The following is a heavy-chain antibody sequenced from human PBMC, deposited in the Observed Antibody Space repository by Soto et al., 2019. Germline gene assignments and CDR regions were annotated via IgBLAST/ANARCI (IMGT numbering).Heavy chain of an antibody. V-gene: IGHV3-74*01. CDR1: GFTFTNYW. D-gene: IGHD3-10*01. J-gene: IGHJ4*01. CDR3: VRDRIAGSGSCDN. CDR2: IKTDGSSP. Sequence: TGGSLRLSCAASGFTFTNYWLHWVSQAPGKGLVWVSRIKTDGSSPNYADSVEGRFTISSDNAKNTLYLQMNSLRVEDTAVYYCVRDRIAGSGSCDNWGHGTLVTVSS.